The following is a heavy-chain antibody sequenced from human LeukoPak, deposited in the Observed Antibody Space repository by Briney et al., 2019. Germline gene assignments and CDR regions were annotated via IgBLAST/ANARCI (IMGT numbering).Heavy chain of an antibody. J-gene: IGHJ4*02. Sequence: SETLSLTCTVSGGSISSGGYYWNWIRQHPGKGLEWIGYIFYSGSAYYSPSLQSRVSISLDTSKNQFSLKLSSVTAAGTAVYYCARFDYSNGAYWGQGTLVTVSS. CDR2: IFYSGSA. CDR1: GGSISSGGYY. V-gene: IGHV4-31*03. D-gene: IGHD4-11*01. CDR3: ARFDYSNGAY.